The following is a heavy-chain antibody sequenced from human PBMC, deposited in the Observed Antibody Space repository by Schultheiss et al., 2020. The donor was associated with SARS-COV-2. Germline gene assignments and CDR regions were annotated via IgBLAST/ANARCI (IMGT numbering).Heavy chain of an antibody. V-gene: IGHV3-7*01. CDR1: GGSFSGYY. CDR2: IKQDGSEK. CDR3: ARGGGSYDFDY. D-gene: IGHD1-26*01. Sequence: ETLSLTCAVDGGSFSGYYWSWIRQPPGKGLEWVANIKQDGSEKYYVDSVKGRFTISRDNAKNSLFLQMNSLRDEDTAVYYCARGGGSYDFDYWGQGTLVTVSS. J-gene: IGHJ4*02.